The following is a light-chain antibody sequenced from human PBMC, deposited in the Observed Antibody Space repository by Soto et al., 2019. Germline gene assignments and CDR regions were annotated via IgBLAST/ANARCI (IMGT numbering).Light chain of an antibody. V-gene: IGKV3-20*01. Sequence: EIVLTQSPGTLSLSPGEGATLSCRASQSVSSSDLAWYQQKPGQAPRLLIYGASSRATGIPDRFSGSGSGTDFTLTISRLEPEDFAVYPSQPYGSSPTTFGQGP. CDR3: QPYGSSPTT. CDR1: QSVSSSD. J-gene: IGKJ1*01. CDR2: GAS.